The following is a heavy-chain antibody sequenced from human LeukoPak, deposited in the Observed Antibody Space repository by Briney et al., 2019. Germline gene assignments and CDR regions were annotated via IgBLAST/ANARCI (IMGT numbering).Heavy chain of an antibody. CDR2: MNPNSGNT. J-gene: IGHJ4*02. V-gene: IGHV1-8*01. Sequence: ASVKVSCKASGYTFTSYDINWVRQAPGQGLEWMGWMNPNSGNTGYAQKFQGRVTMTRNTSISTAYMELSSLRSEDTAVYYCARVYGSDYYFDYWGQGTLVTVSS. CDR3: ARVYGSDYYFDY. CDR1: GYTFTSYD. D-gene: IGHD3-10*01.